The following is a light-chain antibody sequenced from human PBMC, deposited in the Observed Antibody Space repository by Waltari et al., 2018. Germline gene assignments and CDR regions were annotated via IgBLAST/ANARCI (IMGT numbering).Light chain of an antibody. CDR1: ESVTSSC. Sequence: EIVLTQSPGTLSLSPGGGATLSCRASESVTSSCLAWYQHKSGQPPRLLIYGASSRATGIRDRFSGSGSGTDFTLTISRLEPEDFAVYYCQQYGSSPETFGQGTKVEIK. V-gene: IGKV3-20*01. CDR2: GAS. CDR3: QQYGSSPET. J-gene: IGKJ1*01.